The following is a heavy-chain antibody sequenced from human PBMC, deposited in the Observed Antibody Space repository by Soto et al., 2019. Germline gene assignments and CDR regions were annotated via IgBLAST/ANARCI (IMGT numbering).Heavy chain of an antibody. D-gene: IGHD4-17*01. V-gene: IGHV3-48*02. Sequence: GGSLRLSCAASGFTFSSYSMNWVRQAPGKGLEWVSYISSSSSTIYYADSVRGRFTISRDNAKNSLYLQMNSLRDEDTAVYYCAREPTVTTLYGMDVWGQGTTVTVSS. CDR1: GFTFSSYS. CDR3: AREPTVTTLYGMDV. J-gene: IGHJ6*02. CDR2: ISSSSSTI.